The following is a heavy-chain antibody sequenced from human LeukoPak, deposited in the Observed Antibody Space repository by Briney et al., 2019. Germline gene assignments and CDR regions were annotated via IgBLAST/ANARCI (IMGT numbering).Heavy chain of an antibody. CDR3: AKARTKISGWYYFDY. CDR1: GFTFSSYG. Sequence: GGSLRLSCAASGFTFSSYGMHWVLQAPGKELEWVAVISYDGNNRYYADSVKGRFTISRDSSKSTLYLQMNSLRAEDTAVYYCAKARTKISGWYYFDYWGQGTLVTVSS. V-gene: IGHV3-30*18. CDR2: ISYDGNNR. J-gene: IGHJ4*02. D-gene: IGHD6-19*01.